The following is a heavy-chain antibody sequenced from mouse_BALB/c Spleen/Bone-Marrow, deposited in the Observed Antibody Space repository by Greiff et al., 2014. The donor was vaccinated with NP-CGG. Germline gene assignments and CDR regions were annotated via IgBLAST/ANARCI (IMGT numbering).Heavy chain of an antibody. Sequence: DVQLVESGGGFVQPGGSLKLSCAASGFTFSSYTMSWVRQTPEKRLEWVAYISNGGGSAYYSDTVKGRFTISRDNAKNTLYLQMSSLKSEDTAMYYCARHHGDYFYYALDYWGQGTSVTVSS. J-gene: IGHJ4*01. CDR2: ISNGGGSA. D-gene: IGHD2-13*01. CDR3: ARHHGDYFYYALDY. CDR1: GFTFSSYT. V-gene: IGHV5-12-2*01.